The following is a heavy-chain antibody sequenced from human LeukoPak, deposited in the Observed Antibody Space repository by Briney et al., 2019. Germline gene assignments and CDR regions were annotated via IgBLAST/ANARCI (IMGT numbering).Heavy chain of an antibody. CDR3: AKYGSSWYESWFDP. D-gene: IGHD6-13*01. Sequence: GGSLRLSCAASGFTFSSYAMSWVRQAPGKGREWVSAISGSGGSTYYADSVKGRFTISRDNSKNTLYLQMNSLRAEDTAVYYCAKYGSSWYESWFDPWGQGTLVTVSS. J-gene: IGHJ5*02. CDR2: ISGSGGST. CDR1: GFTFSSYA. V-gene: IGHV3-23*01.